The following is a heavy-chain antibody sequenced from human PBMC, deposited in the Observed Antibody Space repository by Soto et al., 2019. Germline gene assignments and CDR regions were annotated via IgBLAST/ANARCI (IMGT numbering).Heavy chain of an antibody. CDR2: ISYDGSNK. J-gene: IGHJ6*03. D-gene: IGHD7-27*01. V-gene: IGHV3-30*18. CDR1: GFTFSSYG. Sequence: GGSLRLSCAASGFTFSSYGMHWVRQAPGKGLEWVAVISYDGSNKYYADSVKGRFTISRDNSKNTLYLQMNSLRAEDTAVYYCAKSASNWGIYYYYYMDVWGKGTTVTVSS. CDR3: AKSASNWGIYYYYYMDV.